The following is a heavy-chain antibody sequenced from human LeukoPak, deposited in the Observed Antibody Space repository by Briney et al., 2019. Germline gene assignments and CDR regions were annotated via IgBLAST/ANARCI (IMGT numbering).Heavy chain of an antibody. CDR2: SYYSGNT. J-gene: IGHJ4*02. V-gene: IGHV4-59*08. CDR3: ARLGSVAMPFDY. Sequence: ASETLSLTCTVSGGSINNYYWNWIRQTTGKGLEWIGYSYYSGNTNYNPSLKSRVTISVDTSKNQFFLNLSSVTAADTAVYYCARLGSVAMPFDYWGQGTLVTVSS. D-gene: IGHD2-2*01. CDR1: GGSINNYY.